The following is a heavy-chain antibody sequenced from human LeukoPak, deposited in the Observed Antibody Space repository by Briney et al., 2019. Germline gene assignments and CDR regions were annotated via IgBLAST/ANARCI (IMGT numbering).Heavy chain of an antibody. J-gene: IGHJ4*02. CDR2: ISSSGSYI. D-gene: IGHD2-15*01. V-gene: IGHV3-21*01. CDR1: GFTFSSYG. CDR3: ARDDVGYCSGGSCYWAY. Sequence: GGSLRLSCAASGFTFSSYGMHWVRQAPGKGLEWVSSISSSGSYIYYADSVKGRFTISRDNAKNSLYLQMNSLRAEDTAVYYCARDDVGYCSGGSCYWAYWGQGTLVTVSS.